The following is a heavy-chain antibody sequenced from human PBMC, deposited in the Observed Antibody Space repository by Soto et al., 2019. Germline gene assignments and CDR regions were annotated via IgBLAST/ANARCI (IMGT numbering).Heavy chain of an antibody. V-gene: IGHV3-74*01. CDR1: GFTFSSYW. CDR2: INSDGSST. CDR3: ARAGGFVDY. D-gene: IGHD1-26*01. J-gene: IGHJ4*02. Sequence: EVQLVESGGGLVQPWGSLRLSCAASGFTFSSYWMHWVRQAPGKGLVWVSRINSDGSSTSYADSVKGRFTISRDNAKNTVHLKTNSLRAEDTAVYYWARAGGFVDYWGQGTLGTVSS.